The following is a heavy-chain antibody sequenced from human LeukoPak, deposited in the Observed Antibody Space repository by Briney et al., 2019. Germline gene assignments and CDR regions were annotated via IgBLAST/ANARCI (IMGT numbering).Heavy chain of an antibody. CDR3: ARSPRYYYDSSGYFY. D-gene: IGHD3-22*01. Sequence: PSETLSLTCAVYGGSFSGYYWSWIRQPPGKGLEWIGEINHSGSTNYNPSLKSRVTISVDTSKNQFSLKLSSVTAADTAVYYCARSPRYYYDSSGYFYWGQGTLVTVSS. CDR2: INHSGST. V-gene: IGHV4-34*01. J-gene: IGHJ4*02. CDR1: GGSFSGYY.